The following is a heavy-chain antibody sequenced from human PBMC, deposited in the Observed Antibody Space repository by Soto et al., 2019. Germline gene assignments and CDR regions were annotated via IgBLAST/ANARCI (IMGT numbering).Heavy chain of an antibody. CDR3: ARDGSSYYFDY. V-gene: IGHV3-33*01. CDR1: GFTFSSYG. CDR2: IWYDGSNK. Sequence: GGSLRLSCAASGFTFSSYGMHWVRQAPGKGLEWVAVIWYDGSNKYYADSVKGRFTISRDNSKSKLYLQMNSLRAEDTAVYYCARDGSSYYFDYWGQGTLVTVSS. J-gene: IGHJ4*02. D-gene: IGHD6-13*01.